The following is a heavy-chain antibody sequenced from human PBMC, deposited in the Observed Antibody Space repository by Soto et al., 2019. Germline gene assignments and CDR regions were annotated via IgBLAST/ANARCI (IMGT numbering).Heavy chain of an antibody. CDR3: ARGSGANDYYYYYGMDV. D-gene: IGHD5-12*01. Sequence: SVKVSCKASGGTFSSYAISWVRQAPGQGLEWMGGIIPIFGTANYAQKFQGRVTITADESTSTAYMELSSLRSEDTAVYYCARGSGANDYYYYYGMDVWGQGTTVTVSS. CDR1: GGTFSSYA. CDR2: IIPIFGTA. V-gene: IGHV1-69*13. J-gene: IGHJ6*02.